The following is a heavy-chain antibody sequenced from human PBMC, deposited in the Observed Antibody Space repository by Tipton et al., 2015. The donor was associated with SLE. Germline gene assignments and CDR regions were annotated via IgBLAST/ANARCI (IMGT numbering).Heavy chain of an antibody. J-gene: IGHJ5*02. CDR2: IYHSGST. Sequence: TLSLTCTVSGYSISSGYYWGWIRQPPGKGLEWVGSIYHSGSTYYNPSLKSRVTISVDTSKNQFSLKLSSVTAADTAVYYCASVPSWGQGTLVTVSS. CDR1: GYSISSGYY. V-gene: IGHV4-38-2*02. CDR3: ASVPS.